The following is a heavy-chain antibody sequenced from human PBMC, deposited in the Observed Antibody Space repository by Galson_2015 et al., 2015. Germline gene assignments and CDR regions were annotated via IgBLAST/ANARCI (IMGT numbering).Heavy chain of an antibody. CDR3: ARVRGTSWNKGDWLDP. V-gene: IGHV3-23*01. Sequence: LRLSCAASGFTFSNSAMTWARQAPGKGLEWVAAIGGTGAKTYYSESAKGRFTVSRDNSKNTLFLQMNSLTADDTALYYCARVRGTSWNKGDWLDPWGQGTLVTVSS. CDR2: IGGTGAKT. D-gene: IGHD1/OR15-1a*01. CDR1: GFTFSNSA. J-gene: IGHJ5*02.